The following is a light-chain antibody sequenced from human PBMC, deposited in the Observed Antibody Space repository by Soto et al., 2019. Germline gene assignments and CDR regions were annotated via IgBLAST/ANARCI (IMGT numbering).Light chain of an antibody. V-gene: IGLV2-14*01. J-gene: IGLJ2*01. CDR2: DVS. CDR3: SSYTSASTPLV. Sequence: QPALTQPASVSGSPGQSITISCTGTSRDFGSYNYVSWYQQHPGKAPKVMIYDVSNRPSGVSNRFSGSKSGNTASLTISGLQAEDEADYYCSSYTSASTPLVFGGGTKVTVL. CDR1: SRDFGSYNY.